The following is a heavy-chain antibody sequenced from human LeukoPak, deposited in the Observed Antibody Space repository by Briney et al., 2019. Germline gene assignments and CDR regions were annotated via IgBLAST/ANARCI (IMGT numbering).Heavy chain of an antibody. V-gene: IGHV4-4*07. CDR2: IYSTGST. CDR1: GGSISSYY. CDR3: ARQIASAGTAGFDF. J-gene: IGHJ4*02. D-gene: IGHD6-13*01. Sequence: SETLSLTCTVSGGSISSYYWSWIRQPAGKGLEWIGRIYSTGSTNYNPSVKSRVTMSIDTSKNQFSLRLRSVTAADTAVYYCARQIASAGTAGFDFWGQGALVTVSS.